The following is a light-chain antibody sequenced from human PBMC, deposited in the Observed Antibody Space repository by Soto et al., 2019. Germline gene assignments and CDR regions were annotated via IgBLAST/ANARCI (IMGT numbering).Light chain of an antibody. Sequence: DVVLTQSPLSLPVTIGQPASISCNSSQSLVYTDGNNFLTWFHKRPGQYPRSLIYKVSIRDSGVPDRLSGIGSGTDFKLKISRVEADDVGLYEGMQGTHWTPTFGQRTKVDIK. CDR2: KVS. CDR3: MQGTHWTPT. J-gene: IGKJ1*01. CDR1: QSLVYTDGNNF. V-gene: IGKV2-30*01.